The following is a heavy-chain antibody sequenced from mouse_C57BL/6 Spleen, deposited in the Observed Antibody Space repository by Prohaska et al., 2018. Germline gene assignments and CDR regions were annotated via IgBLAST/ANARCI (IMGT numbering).Heavy chain of an antibody. CDR2: ISYDGSN. D-gene: IGHD2-4*01. CDR1: GYSITSGYY. J-gene: IGHJ4*01. V-gene: IGHV3-6*01. Sequence: DVQLQESGPGLVKPSQSLSLTCSVTGYSITSGYYWNWIRQFPGNKLEWMGYISYDGSNNYNPSLKNRISITRDTSKNQFFLKLNSVTTEDTATYYCASNYDEESAMDYWGQGTSVTVSS. CDR3: ASNYDEESAMDY.